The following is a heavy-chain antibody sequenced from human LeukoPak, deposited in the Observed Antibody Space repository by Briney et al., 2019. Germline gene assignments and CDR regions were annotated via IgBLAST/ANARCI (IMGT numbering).Heavy chain of an antibody. D-gene: IGHD5-24*01. V-gene: IGHV3-21*01. Sequence: GGPLRLSCAASGFPFSSYSMNWVRQAPGKGLEWVSSISSSSSYIYYADSVKGRFTISRDNAKNSLYLQMNSLRAEDTAVYYCARDTPETGFDYWGQGTLSPSPQ. CDR3: ARDTPETGFDY. J-gene: IGHJ4*02. CDR1: GFPFSSYS. CDR2: ISSSSSYI.